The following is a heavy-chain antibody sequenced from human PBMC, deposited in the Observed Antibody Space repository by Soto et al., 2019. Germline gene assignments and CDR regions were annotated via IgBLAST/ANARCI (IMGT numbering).Heavy chain of an antibody. CDR1: GGTFSSYS. CDR3: ARSQGSSTSLEIYYYYYYGMDV. D-gene: IGHD2-2*01. CDR2: IIPISDKT. J-gene: IGHJ6*02. Sequence: QVQLVQSGAEVKKPGSSVKVSCKASGGTFSSYSISWVRQAPGQGLVWMGGIIPISDKTNYAQKFQGRVTITADESTSTSYMELSSLRSEDTAVYYCARSQGSSTSLEIYYYYYYGMDVWGQGTTVTVSS. V-gene: IGHV1-69*01.